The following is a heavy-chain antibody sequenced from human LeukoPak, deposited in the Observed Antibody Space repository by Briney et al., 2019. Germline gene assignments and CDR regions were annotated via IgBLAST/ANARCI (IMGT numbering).Heavy chain of an antibody. CDR1: GGSFSGYY. D-gene: IGHD1-26*01. Sequence: SETLSLSCAVYGGSFSGYYWSWIRQPPGKGLEWIGEINHSGSTNYNPSLKSRVTISVDTSKNQFSLKLSSVTAADTAVYYCARRLQWELRAGAAFDIWGQGTMVTVSS. CDR2: INHSGST. V-gene: IGHV4-34*01. J-gene: IGHJ3*02. CDR3: ARRLQWELRAGAAFDI.